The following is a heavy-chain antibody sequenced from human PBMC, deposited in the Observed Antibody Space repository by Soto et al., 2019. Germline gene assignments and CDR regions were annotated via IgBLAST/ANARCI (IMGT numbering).Heavy chain of an antibody. D-gene: IGHD3-10*01. CDR1: GFTFSSYG. V-gene: IGHV3-30*18. J-gene: IGHJ4*02. CDR2: ISYDGSNK. CDR3: AKDYYYGSGSYYPADD. Sequence: GGSLRLSCAASGFTFSSYGMHWVRQAPGKGLEWVAVISYDGSNKYYADSVKGRFTISRDNSKNTLYLQMNSLRAEDTAVYYCAKDYYYGSGSYYPADDWGQGTLVTVSS.